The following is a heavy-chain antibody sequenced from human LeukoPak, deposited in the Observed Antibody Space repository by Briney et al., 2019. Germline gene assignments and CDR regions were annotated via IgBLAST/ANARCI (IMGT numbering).Heavy chain of an antibody. V-gene: IGHV1-24*01. CDR3: ATGLPYGSGFSFDY. J-gene: IGHJ4*02. CDR2: FDPEDGET. D-gene: IGHD3-10*01. Sequence: ASVKVSCKVSGYTLTELSMHWVRQAPGKGLERMGGFDPEDGETIHTQKFQGRVTMTEDTSTDTAYMELSSLRSEDTAVYYCATGLPYGSGFSFDYWGQGTLVTVSS. CDR1: GYTLTELS.